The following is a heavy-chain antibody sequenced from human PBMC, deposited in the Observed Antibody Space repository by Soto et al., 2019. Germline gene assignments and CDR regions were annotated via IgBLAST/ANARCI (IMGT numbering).Heavy chain of an antibody. CDR2: ISGSGGST. Sequence: EVQLLESGGGLVQPGGSLRLSCAASGFTFSSYAMSWVRQAPGKGLEWVSAISGSGGSTYYADSVKGRFTISRDNSKNTLYLQRTSLRAEDTAVYYGPLPTGTTEGGAFDIGAKGQWSPSLQ. CDR3: PLPTGTTEGGAFDI. J-gene: IGHJ3*02. CDR1: GFTFSSYA. V-gene: IGHV3-23*01. D-gene: IGHD1-1*01.